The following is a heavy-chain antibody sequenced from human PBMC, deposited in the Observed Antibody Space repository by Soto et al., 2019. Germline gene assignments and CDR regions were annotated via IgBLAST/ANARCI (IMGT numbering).Heavy chain of an antibody. D-gene: IGHD2-8*01. CDR2: INPSGGRT. Sequence: QVQLVQSGAEVKKPGASVKVSCKASGYTFTHYYIHWVRQAPGQGLEWMGMINPSGGRTDYAQKFQGRVTMTTDTSTTTVYMELSRVRSDDTAVYYCARPPFPGCINGVCYPCDHWGQGTLVTVSS. CDR3: ARPPFPGCINGVCYPCDH. CDR1: GYTFTHYY. V-gene: IGHV1-46*01. J-gene: IGHJ4*02.